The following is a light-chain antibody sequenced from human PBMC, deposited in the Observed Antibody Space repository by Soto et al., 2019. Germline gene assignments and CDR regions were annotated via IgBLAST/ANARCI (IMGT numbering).Light chain of an antibody. Sequence: DIQLTQSPSSLSASVGDRCTITCRASQGIITYLNWYQQKPGKAPNLLIYSSSTLQSGVPSRFSGSGSGTDFTLTISSLQPEDFATYYCQQSFSSRRTFGQGTKVDIK. J-gene: IGKJ1*01. CDR1: QGIITY. V-gene: IGKV1-39*01. CDR3: QQSFSSRRT. CDR2: SSS.